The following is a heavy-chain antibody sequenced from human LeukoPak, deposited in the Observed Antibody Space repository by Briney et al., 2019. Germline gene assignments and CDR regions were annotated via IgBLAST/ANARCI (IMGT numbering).Heavy chain of an antibody. V-gene: IGHV3-7*03. Sequence: GGSLRLSCAASGFTFSSYWMSWVRQAPGTGLERVANIKQDGSEKYYVDSVKGRFTISRDNAKNSLYLQMNSLRAEDTAVYYCAREYCSGGTCYLPGYWGQGTLVTVSS. J-gene: IGHJ4*02. CDR2: IKQDGSEK. CDR1: GFTFSSYW. D-gene: IGHD2-15*01. CDR3: AREYCSGGTCYLPGY.